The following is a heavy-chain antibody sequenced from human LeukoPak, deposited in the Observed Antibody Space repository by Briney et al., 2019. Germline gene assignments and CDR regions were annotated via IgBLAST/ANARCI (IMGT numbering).Heavy chain of an antibody. Sequence: GGSLRLSCAASGFTFSSYAMHWVRQAPGKGLEWVAVISYDGSNKYYEDSVKGRFTISRDNSKNTLYLQMNSLRAEDTAVYSCAMLVDTAMDHFDSWGQGTLVTVSS. CDR2: ISYDGSNK. D-gene: IGHD5-18*01. J-gene: IGHJ4*02. CDR3: AMLVDTAMDHFDS. V-gene: IGHV3-30*04. CDR1: GFTFSSYA.